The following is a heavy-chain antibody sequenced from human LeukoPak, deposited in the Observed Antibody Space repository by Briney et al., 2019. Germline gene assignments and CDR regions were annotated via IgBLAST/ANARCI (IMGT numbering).Heavy chain of an antibody. Sequence: PSETLSLTCTVSGGSISSYYWSWIRQPPGKGLEWIGYIYYSGSTNYNPSLKSRVTMSVDTSKNQFSLKLSSVTAADTAVYYCARGGGYSSSWYHNWFDPWGQGTLVTVSS. J-gene: IGHJ5*02. CDR2: IYYSGST. CDR3: ARGGGYSSSWYHNWFDP. D-gene: IGHD6-13*01. CDR1: GGSISSYY. V-gene: IGHV4-59*12.